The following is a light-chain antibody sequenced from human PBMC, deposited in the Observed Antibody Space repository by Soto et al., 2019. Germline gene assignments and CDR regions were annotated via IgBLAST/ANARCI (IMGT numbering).Light chain of an antibody. Sequence: ILLTQSPGTLSLSPGERATLSCRASQSVSSSYLAWYQQKPGQAPRLLIYGASSRATGLPDRFSGSGSGTDFTLTISRLEPEDFAVYYCQQYGSSPQTFGRGTKVEIK. V-gene: IGKV3-20*01. J-gene: IGKJ1*01. CDR1: QSVSSSY. CDR3: QQYGSSPQT. CDR2: GAS.